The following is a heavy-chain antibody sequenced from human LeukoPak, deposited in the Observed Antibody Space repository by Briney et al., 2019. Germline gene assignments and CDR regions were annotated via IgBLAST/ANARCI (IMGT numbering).Heavy chain of an antibody. CDR3: ARAGSYYYYGMDV. J-gene: IGHJ6*02. CDR1: GFSFGSFT. CDR2: ISGSGGNT. D-gene: IGHD3-10*01. V-gene: IGHV3-23*01. Sequence: GGSLRLSCAASGFSFGSFTMSWVRQAPGKGLEWVSDISGSGGNTYYADSVKGRSTISRDNSKNTLYLQMNSLRAEDTAVYYCARAGSYYYYGMDVWGQGTTVTVSS.